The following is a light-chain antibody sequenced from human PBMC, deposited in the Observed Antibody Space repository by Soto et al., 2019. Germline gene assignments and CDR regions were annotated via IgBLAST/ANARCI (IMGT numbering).Light chain of an antibody. J-gene: IGKJ1*01. CDR2: DAS. Sequence: DVQMTQSPSTLSASVGDRVTMTCRASEFISDWLAWYQQKTGQAHKLLIYDASTLESGVPGRFSGSGVGTHFTLTISGLQTEDFATYHCQHYNSYSRAFGQGTKVDI. CDR1: EFISDW. CDR3: QHYNSYSRA. V-gene: IGKV1-5*01.